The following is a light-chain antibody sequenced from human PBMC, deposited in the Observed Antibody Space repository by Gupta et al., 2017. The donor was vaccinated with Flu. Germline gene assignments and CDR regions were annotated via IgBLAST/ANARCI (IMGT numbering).Light chain of an antibody. J-gene: IGKJ4*01. CDR3: IQHKRYPLT. CDR2: TTS. V-gene: IGKV1-17*01. CDR1: HDIRND. Sequence: EIQRPQSLSSLYASLGDRVTIPCRASHDIRNDLGWFQQRPGKAPKRLIYTTSSLHCGVPSRFSGSGSGTEFTLKISSLQPEDFATYYCIQHKRYPLTFGRGTKVEIK.